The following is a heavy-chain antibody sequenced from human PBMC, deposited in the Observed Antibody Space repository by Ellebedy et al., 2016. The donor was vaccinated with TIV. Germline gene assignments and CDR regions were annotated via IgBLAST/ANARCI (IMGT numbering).Heavy chain of an antibody. CDR2: IDWDDDK. D-gene: IGHD2/OR15-2a*01. CDR3: ARTTLVSGHTTRWAWFDP. J-gene: IGHJ5*02. V-gene: IGHV2-70*11. CDR1: GGSISPYYW. Sequence: TLSLTCTVSGGSISPYYWGWIRQPPGKALEWLARIDWDDDKYYSTSLKTRLTISKDPSKNQVVLTMTNMDPVDTATYYCARTTLVSGHTTRWAWFDPWGQGTLVTVSS.